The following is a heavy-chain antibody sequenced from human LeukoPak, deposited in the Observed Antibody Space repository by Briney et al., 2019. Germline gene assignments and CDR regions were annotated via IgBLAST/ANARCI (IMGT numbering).Heavy chain of an antibody. CDR2: IKQDGSLR. CDR3: AREGDAFDI. J-gene: IGHJ3*02. CDR1: GFTISNHW. V-gene: IGHV3-7*01. Sequence: GGSLRLSCAASGFTISNHWVSWVRQAPGKGLEWVANIKQDGSLRYYVDSVKGRFAISRDNAKNSLYLQMSSLRAEDTAVYYCAREGDAFDIWGQGTMVTVSS.